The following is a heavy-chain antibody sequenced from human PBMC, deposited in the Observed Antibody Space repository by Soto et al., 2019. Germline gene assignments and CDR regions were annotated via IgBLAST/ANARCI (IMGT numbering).Heavy chain of an antibody. CDR3: ARYSPPKKSYDSNPGWFDP. CDR2: VYYTGST. Sequence: SDTLSLTCTVSGGSINSYYWTWIRQPPGKGLEWIGYVYYTGSTSYNPSLKSRVTISLDTSMNQFSLTLNSVTAADTAMYFCARYSPPKKSYDSNPGWFDPWGQGTLVTVSS. V-gene: IGHV4-59*13. CDR1: GGSINSYY. D-gene: IGHD3-22*01. J-gene: IGHJ5*02.